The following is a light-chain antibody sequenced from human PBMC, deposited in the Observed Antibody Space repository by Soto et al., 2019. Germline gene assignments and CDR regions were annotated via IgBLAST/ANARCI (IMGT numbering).Light chain of an antibody. CDR1: SGDIGGHKY. CDR2: DLT. CDR3: TSYTTSLYF. Sequence: QSALTQPASVSGSPGQSITISCSGSSGDIGGHKYVSWYQQHPGKAPKLIIYDLTNRPSGVSNRFSGSKSGNTASLTISGLQAEDEADDYCTSYTTSLYFFGSGTNVTVL. V-gene: IGLV2-14*01. J-gene: IGLJ1*01.